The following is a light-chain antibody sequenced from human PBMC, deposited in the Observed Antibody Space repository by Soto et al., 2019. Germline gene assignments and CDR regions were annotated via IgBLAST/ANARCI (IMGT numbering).Light chain of an antibody. Sequence: DIQMTQSPSSMSASVGDRVTITCRASQSISSYLNWYQQKPGKAPKLLIYAASSLQSGVPSRFSGSGSGTDFTLTISSLQPEYFATYYCQQSYSTLGTCGQGTKVEIK. CDR3: QQSYSTLGT. CDR2: AAS. J-gene: IGKJ1*01. CDR1: QSISSY. V-gene: IGKV1-39*01.